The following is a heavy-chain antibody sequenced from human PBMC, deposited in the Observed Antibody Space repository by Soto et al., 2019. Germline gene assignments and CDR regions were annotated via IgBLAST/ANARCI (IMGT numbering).Heavy chain of an antibody. CDR3: ARDQAATY. CDR2: IQHSGST. D-gene: IGHD6-25*01. J-gene: IGHJ4*02. V-gene: IGHV4-4*02. Sequence: QVQLQESGPGLVKPSGTLSLTCAVSGGSISSSNWWSWVRQPPGKGLEWIGEIQHSGSTNYNPYLKSRVTTSVDKSKNQFSLKLSSVTAADAAVYYCARDQAATYWGQGTLVTVSS. CDR1: GGSISSSNW.